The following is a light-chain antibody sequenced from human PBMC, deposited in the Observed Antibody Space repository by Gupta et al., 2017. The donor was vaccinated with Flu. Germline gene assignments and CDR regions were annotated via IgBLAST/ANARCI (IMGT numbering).Light chain of an antibody. CDR3: QQYGSSLTWT. CDR2: GAS. CDR1: QSVSRSY. V-gene: IGKV3-20*01. Sequence: EIVLTQSPATLSLSPGERATPSCRASQSVSRSYLAWYQQKPGPAPRLLIYGASSRATGIPDRFSGGGSGTDXTLTISXLEPEDFAVYYCQQYGSSLTWTFGXGTKVEIK. J-gene: IGKJ1*01.